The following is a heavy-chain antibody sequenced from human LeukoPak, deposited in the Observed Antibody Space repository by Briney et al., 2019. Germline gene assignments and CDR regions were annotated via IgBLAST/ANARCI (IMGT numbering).Heavy chain of an antibody. CDR2: ITSSSTI. J-gene: IGHJ4*02. V-gene: IGHV3-69-1*01. D-gene: IGHD2-15*01. Sequence: GGSLRLSCAASGFTFSNYSINWVRQAPGKGLEWVSSITSSSTIYYADSVKGRFTISRDNAKNSLYLQMNSLRAEDTAVYYCAYIVVVVAATTHFDYWGQGTLVTVSS. CDR1: GFTFSNYS. CDR3: AYIVVVVAATTHFDY.